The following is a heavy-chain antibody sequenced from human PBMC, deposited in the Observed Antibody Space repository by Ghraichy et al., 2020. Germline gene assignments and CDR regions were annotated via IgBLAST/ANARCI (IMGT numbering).Heavy chain of an antibody. V-gene: IGHV3-23*01. Sequence: GGSLRLSCAASGFTFSSYAMYWVRRAPGKGLEWISAISNSGGSAYHADSVKGRFTISRDNSKNTLYLQLNSLRAEDTAVYYCAKQSLVGATIFGYFDFWGQGALVTVSS. J-gene: IGHJ4*02. CDR3: AKQSLVGATIFGYFDF. CDR1: GFTFSSYA. D-gene: IGHD1-26*01. CDR2: ISNSGGSA.